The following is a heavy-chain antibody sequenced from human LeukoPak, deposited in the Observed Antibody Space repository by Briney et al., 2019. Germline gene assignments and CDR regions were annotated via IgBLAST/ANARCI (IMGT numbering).Heavy chain of an antibody. J-gene: IGHJ4*02. CDR2: ISSSGTTT. CDR1: GFNFNNFA. Sequence: PGGSLRLSCAASGFNFNNFAMSWVRQAPGKRLEWVSTISSSGTTTFYADSVKGRFTISRDSSKNTLYAQMNSLRAEDTAVYYCAKDLPGFFDYWGQGILVTVSS. CDR3: AKDLPGFFDY. V-gene: IGHV3-23*01.